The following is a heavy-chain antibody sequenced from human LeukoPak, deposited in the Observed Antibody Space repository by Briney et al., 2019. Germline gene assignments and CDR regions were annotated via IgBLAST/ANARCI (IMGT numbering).Heavy chain of an antibody. CDR1: GYTFTSYG. CDR2: ISAYNGNT. D-gene: IGHD3-3*01. Sequence: GASVKVSCKASGYTFTSYGISWVRQAPGQGLEWMGWISAYNGNTNYAQKLQGRVTMTTDTSTSTAYMELRSLRSDDTAVYYCARGTKYDFWSGYYQNWFDPWGQGTLVTVSS. J-gene: IGHJ5*02. CDR3: ARGTKYDFWSGYYQNWFDP. V-gene: IGHV1-18*01.